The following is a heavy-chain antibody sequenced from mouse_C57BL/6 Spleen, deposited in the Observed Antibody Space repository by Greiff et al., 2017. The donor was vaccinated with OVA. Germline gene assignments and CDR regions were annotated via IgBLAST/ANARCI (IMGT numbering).Heavy chain of an antibody. J-gene: IGHJ2*01. CDR2: IYPRSGNT. Sequence: VKLVESGAELARPGASVKLSCKASGYTFTSYGISWVKQRTGQGLEWIGEIYPRSGNTYYNEKFKGKATLTADKSSSTAYMELRSLTSEDSAVYFCARGDYHERDYWGQGTTLTVSS. D-gene: IGHD5-5*01. V-gene: IGHV1-81*01. CDR3: ARGDYHERDY. CDR1: GYTFTSYG.